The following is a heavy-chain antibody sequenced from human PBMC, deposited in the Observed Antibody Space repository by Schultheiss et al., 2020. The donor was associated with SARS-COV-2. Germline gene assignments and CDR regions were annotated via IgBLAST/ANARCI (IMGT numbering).Heavy chain of an antibody. CDR3: ARLPLGFSGFFDY. Sequence: GSLRLSCAASGFTFDDYAMHWVRQAPGKGLEWIGEINHSGSTNYNPSLKSRVTISVDTSKNQFSLKLSSVTAADTAVYYCARLPLGFSGFFDYWGQGTLVTVSS. CDR2: INHSGST. D-gene: IGHD1-26*01. V-gene: IGHV4-34*01. CDR1: GFTFDDYA. J-gene: IGHJ4*02.